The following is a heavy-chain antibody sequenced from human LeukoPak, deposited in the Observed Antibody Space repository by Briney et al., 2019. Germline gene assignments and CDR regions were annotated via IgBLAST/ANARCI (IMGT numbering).Heavy chain of an antibody. CDR2: FDPEDGET. J-gene: IGHJ4*02. CDR1: GYTLTELS. CDR3: ATASKGVRDFDY. V-gene: IGHV1-24*01. Sequence: ASVNVSCKVSGYTLTELSMHWVRQAPGKGLEWMGGFDPEDGETIYAQKFQGRVTMTEDTSTDTAYMELSSLRSEDTAVYYCATASKGVRDFDYWGQGTPVTVSS. D-gene: IGHD3-10*01.